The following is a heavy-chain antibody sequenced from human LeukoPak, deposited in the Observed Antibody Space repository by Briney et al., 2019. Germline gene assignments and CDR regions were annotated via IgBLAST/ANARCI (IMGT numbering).Heavy chain of an antibody. CDR3: TRAGRLGYSSAWVASPRIYHYKDA. J-gene: IGHJ6*03. V-gene: IGHV3-23*01. D-gene: IGHD6-19*01. Sequence: GGSLRLSCAGSGFPFSSYAMGWVRQAPGKGLEWVSGIRGSDGSTEYADSVKGRFTISRDNTKNTLFLQMNSLTVEDTAVYYCTRAGRLGYSSAWVASPRIYHYKDAWGKGTTVIVSS. CDR1: GFPFSSYA. CDR2: IRGSDGST.